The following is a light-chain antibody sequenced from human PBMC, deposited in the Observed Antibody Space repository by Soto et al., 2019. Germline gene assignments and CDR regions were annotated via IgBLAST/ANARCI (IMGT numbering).Light chain of an antibody. CDR3: ATWNDGVFV. CDR1: TSNIGRST. Sequence: QSVLTQPPSASGTPGQRVTISCSGNTSNIGRSTVTWYQQFPGAAPKLLIYGNTQRPLGVPVRFSGSKSDTSASLAISGLQSEDEADYYCATWNDGVFVVGIGTKLTVL. J-gene: IGLJ1*01. CDR2: GNT. V-gene: IGLV1-44*01.